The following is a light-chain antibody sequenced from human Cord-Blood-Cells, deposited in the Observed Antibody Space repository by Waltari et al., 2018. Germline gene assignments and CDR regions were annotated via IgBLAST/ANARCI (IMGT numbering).Light chain of an antibody. Sequence: QSALTQPASVSGSPGQSITISCTGTSSDVGRYNLVSWYQQHPGKAPKLMIYEGSKRLSGVSKRFSGSKSGNTASLTISGLQAEDEADYYCCSYAGSSTWVFGGGTKLTVL. J-gene: IGLJ3*02. CDR2: EGS. CDR1: SSDVGRYNL. V-gene: IGLV2-23*01. CDR3: CSYAGSSTWV.